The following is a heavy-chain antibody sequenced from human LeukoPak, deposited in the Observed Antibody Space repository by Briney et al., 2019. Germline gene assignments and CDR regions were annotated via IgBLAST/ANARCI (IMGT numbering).Heavy chain of an antibody. CDR1: GGSISSYY. D-gene: IGHD2-15*01. CDR2: IYTSGST. J-gene: IGHJ4*02. V-gene: IGHV4-4*07. CDR3: ARGLGYCSGGSCYMDYDY. Sequence: PSETLSLTCTVSGGSISSYYWSWIRQPAGKGLEWIGRIYTSGSTNYNPSLKSRVTMSVDTSKNQFSLKLSPVTAADTAVYYCARGLGYCSGGSCYMDYDYWGQGTLVTVSS.